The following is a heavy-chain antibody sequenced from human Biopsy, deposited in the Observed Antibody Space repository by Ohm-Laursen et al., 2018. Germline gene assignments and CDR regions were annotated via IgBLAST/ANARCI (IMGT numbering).Heavy chain of an antibody. J-gene: IGHJ6*02. CDR1: GFSLSARGMC. Sequence: TQTLTLTCSFSGFSLSARGMCVSWIRQAPGKALEWSARVDWDDYKDYSASLQTKLSISKDTSNDQVVLTVNNVDPADTATYYCARTPILIVSAGLVYRHRRHLQGMDVWGQGIAVTVS. CDR2: VDWDDYK. D-gene: IGHD3-3*01. V-gene: IGHV2-70*11. CDR3: ARTPILIVSAGLVYRHRRHLQGMDV.